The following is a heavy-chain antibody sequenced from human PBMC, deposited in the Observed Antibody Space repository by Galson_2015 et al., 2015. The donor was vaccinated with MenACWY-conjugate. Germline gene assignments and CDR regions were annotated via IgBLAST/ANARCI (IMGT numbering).Heavy chain of an antibody. J-gene: IGHJ3*02. V-gene: IGHV3-23*01. CDR1: GFTFSSYA. D-gene: IGHD2-8*01. CDR3: AKDRPPYCTNGVCYLVWAFDI. Sequence: SLRLSCAASGFTFSSYAMSWVRQAPGKGLEWVSAISGSTGGTYYADSVKGRLTISRGNSKNTLYLQIDSLRAEDTAVYYCAKDRPPYCTNGVCYLVWAFDIWGQGTMVTVSS. CDR2: ISGSTGGT.